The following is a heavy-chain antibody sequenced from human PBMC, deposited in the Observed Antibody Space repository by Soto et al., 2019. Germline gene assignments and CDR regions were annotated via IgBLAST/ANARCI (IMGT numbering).Heavy chain of an antibody. CDR1: GGTFSSYA. D-gene: IGHD4-17*01. CDR2: IIPIFGTA. CDR3: ARGGLPEGWFDY. Sequence: QVQLVQSGAEVKKPGSSVKVSCKASGGTFSSYAISWVRQAPGQGLEWMGGIIPIFGTANYAQKFQGRVTITEDESTSTAYMELSSLRSEATAVYYSARGGLPEGWFDYWGQGTLVTVSS. V-gene: IGHV1-69*12. J-gene: IGHJ4*02.